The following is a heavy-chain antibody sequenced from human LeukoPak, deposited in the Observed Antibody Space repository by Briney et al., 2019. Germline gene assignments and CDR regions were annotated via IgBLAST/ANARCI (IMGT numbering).Heavy chain of an antibody. Sequence: GTSLRLSCAASGFTFSSYALHWVRQAPGKGLEWVAVISNDGSNNYYTDSVKGGFTISRDSSKNTLYLQMNSLRPEDTAVYYCARDVRAGPRHNGNFDYWGQGTLVTVSS. V-gene: IGHV3-30-3*01. CDR2: ISNDGSNN. CDR1: GFTFSSYA. CDR3: ARDVRAGPRHNGNFDY. J-gene: IGHJ4*02. D-gene: IGHD3-10*02.